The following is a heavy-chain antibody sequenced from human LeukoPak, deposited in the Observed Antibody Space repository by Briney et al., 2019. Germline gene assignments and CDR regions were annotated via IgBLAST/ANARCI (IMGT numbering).Heavy chain of an antibody. J-gene: IGHJ4*02. V-gene: IGHV4-30-2*01. Sequence: PSQTLSLTCAVSGGSISSGGYSWSWIRQPPGTGLEWIGYIYHSGSTYYNPSLKSRVTISVDRSKNQFSLKLSSVTAADTAVYYCASGYGKDLTYWGQGTLVTVSS. CDR3: ASGYGKDLTY. CDR2: IYHSGST. CDR1: GGSISSGGYS. D-gene: IGHD5-12*01.